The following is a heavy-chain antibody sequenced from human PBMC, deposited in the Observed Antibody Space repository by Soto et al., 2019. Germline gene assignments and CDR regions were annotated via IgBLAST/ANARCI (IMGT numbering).Heavy chain of an antibody. V-gene: IGHV4-59*08. J-gene: IGHJ4*02. D-gene: IGHD6-19*01. Sequence: SETLSLTCTVSGGSISSYYWSWIRQPPGKGLEWIGYIYYSGSTNYNPSLKSRFTISVDTSKNQFSLKLSSVTAADTAVYYCARREYSSGWYYFDYWGQGTLVTVSS. CDR1: GGSISSYY. CDR3: ARREYSSGWYYFDY. CDR2: IYYSGST.